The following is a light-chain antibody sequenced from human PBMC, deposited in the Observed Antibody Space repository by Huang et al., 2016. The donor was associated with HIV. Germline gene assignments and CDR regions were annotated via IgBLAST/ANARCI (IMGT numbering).Light chain of an antibody. V-gene: IGKV1-33*01. CDR3: QQYDNLFFT. Sequence: DIQMTQSPSSLSASVGDRVTITCQASQDINNYLNWYQQKPGKAPKLLIYDASNLETGVPSRFIGSGSGTDFTFTISSLQPEDIATYYCQQYDNLFFTFGPGTKVDIK. J-gene: IGKJ3*01. CDR2: DAS. CDR1: QDINNY.